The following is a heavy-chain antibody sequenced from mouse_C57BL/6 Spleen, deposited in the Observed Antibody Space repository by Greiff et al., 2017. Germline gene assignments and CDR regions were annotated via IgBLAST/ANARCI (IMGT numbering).Heavy chain of an antibody. V-gene: IGHV1-50*01. CDR1: GYTFTSYW. J-gene: IGHJ3*01. CDR2: IDPSDSYT. CDR3: ARRGSSSTWFAD. Sequence: QVQLQQSGAELVKPGASVKLSCKASGYTFTSYWLQWVKQRPGQGLEWIGEIDPSDSYTNYNQKFQGKATLTVDTSSSTAYMQLSSLTSEDSAVYYCARRGSSSTWFADWGQGTLVTGSA. D-gene: IGHD1-1*01.